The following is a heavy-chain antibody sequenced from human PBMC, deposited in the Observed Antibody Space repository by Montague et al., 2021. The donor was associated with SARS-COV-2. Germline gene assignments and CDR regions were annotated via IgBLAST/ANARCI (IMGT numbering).Heavy chain of an antibody. D-gene: IGHD6-19*01. CDR2: IWYDGSNK. V-gene: IGHV3-33*01. CDR1: GFTFSSYG. Sequence: SLILSCAASGFTFSSYGMHWVRQAPVKGLEWVAVIWYDGSNKYYXDSVKGRFTISRDNSKNTLYLQMNSLRAENTAVYYCARDAIAVAPFDYWGQGTLVTASS. J-gene: IGHJ4*02. CDR3: ARDAIAVAPFDY.